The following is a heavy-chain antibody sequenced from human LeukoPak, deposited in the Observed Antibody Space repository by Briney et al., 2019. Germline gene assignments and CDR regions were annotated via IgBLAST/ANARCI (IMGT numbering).Heavy chain of an antibody. D-gene: IGHD5-12*01. CDR3: ARGYSGYDYSTNWFDP. Sequence: PSETLSLTCTVSGGSISSGDYYWSWIRQPPGKGLEWIGYIYYSGSTYYNPSLKSRVTISVDTSKNQFSLKLSSVTAADTAVYYCARGYSGYDYSTNWFDPWGQGILVTVSS. CDR2: IYYSGST. CDR1: GGSISSGDYY. V-gene: IGHV4-30-4*01. J-gene: IGHJ5*02.